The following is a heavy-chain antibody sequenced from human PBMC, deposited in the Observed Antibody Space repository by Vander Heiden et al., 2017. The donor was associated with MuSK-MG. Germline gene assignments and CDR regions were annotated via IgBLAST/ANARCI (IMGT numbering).Heavy chain of an antibody. V-gene: IGHV3-33*01. J-gene: IGHJ3*02. CDR3: ARDGGTTKGVDAFDI. CDR1: GFAFRGYG. D-gene: IGHD1-7*01. Sequence: QVQLVESGGGVVQPGRSLRLSCAASGFAFRGYGMHWVRQAPGKGLEWVAVIWYDGSNKYYADSVKGRFTISRDNSKNTLYLQMNSLRAEDTAVYYCARDGGTTKGVDAFDIWGQGTMVTVSS. CDR2: IWYDGSNK.